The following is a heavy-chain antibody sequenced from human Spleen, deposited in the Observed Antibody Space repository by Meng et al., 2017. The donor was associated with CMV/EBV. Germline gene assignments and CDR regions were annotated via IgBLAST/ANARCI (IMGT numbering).Heavy chain of an antibody. CDR2: MNPNSGNT. D-gene: IGHD3-3*01. CDR1: GYTFTSYD. Sequence: SVKVSCKASGYTFTSYDINWVRQVTGQGLEWMGWMNPNSGNTGYAQKLQGRVTITRNTSISTAYMELSSLRSEDTAVYYCARGPFDFWSGYYRAADAFDIWGQGTMVTVSS. V-gene: IGHV1-8*03. J-gene: IGHJ3*02. CDR3: ARGPFDFWSGYYRAADAFDI.